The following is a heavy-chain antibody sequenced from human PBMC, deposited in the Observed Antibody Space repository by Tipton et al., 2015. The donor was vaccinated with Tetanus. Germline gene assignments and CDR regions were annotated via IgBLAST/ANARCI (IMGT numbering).Heavy chain of an antibody. D-gene: IGHD5-24*01. V-gene: IGHV4-39*01. CDR1: GGSISSSSYY. J-gene: IGHJ4*02. CDR3: ARQSRDGYNFDY. Sequence: TLSLTCTVSGGSISSSSYYWGWIRQPPGKGLEWIGSIYYSGSTYYNPSLKSRVTISVDTSKNQFSLKLSSVTAADTAVYYCARQSRDGYNFDYWGQGTLVTVSS. CDR2: IYYSGST.